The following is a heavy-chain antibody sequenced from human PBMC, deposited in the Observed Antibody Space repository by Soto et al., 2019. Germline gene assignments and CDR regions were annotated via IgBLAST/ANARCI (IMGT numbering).Heavy chain of an antibody. Sequence: QVQLQESGPGLVKPSETLSLTCTVSGGSISSYYLTWIRQPPGKGLEWIGCIYYGGNTNYHPALKSRVTLSVATAKNQFSLKLSSVTADDTAVYHCARHTTLRGRLVWGQGTMFTVSS. V-gene: IGHV4-59*08. D-gene: IGHD1-1*01. CDR2: IYYGGNT. CDR3: ARHTTLRGRLV. CDR1: GGSISSYY. J-gene: IGHJ3*01.